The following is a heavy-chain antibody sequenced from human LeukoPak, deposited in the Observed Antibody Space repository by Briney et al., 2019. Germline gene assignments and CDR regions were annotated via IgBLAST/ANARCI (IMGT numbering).Heavy chain of an antibody. CDR3: ARYSTGLNGEFGEYPNWFDP. J-gene: IGHJ5*02. Sequence: LGESLKISCKGSGYSFTSYWIGWVRQMPGKGLEWMGIIYPGDSDTRYSPSFQGQVTISADKSISTAYLQWSSLKASDTAMYYCARYSTGLNGEFGEYPNWFDPWGQGTLVTVSS. CDR1: GYSFTSYW. D-gene: IGHD3-10*01. V-gene: IGHV5-51*01. CDR2: IYPGDSDT.